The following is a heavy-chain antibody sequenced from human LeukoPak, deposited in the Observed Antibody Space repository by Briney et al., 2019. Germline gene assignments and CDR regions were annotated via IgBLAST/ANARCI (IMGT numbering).Heavy chain of an antibody. D-gene: IGHD3-10*01. J-gene: IGHJ4*02. CDR3: AKPDYGSGSYGFFDY. CDR1: GFTFSSYA. Sequence: GGSLRLSCAASGFTFSSYAMSWVRQAPGKGLEWVSAISGSGGSTYYADSVKGRFTISRDNSKNTLYLRMNSLRAEDTAVYYCAKPDYGSGSYGFFDYWGQGTLVTVSS. CDR2: ISGSGGST. V-gene: IGHV3-23*01.